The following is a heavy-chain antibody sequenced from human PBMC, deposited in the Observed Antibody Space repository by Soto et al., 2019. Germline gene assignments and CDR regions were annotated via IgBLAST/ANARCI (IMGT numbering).Heavy chain of an antibody. CDR1: EFTFSSHS. Sequence: EVRLVESGGGLVQPGGSLRLSCAASEFTFSSHSMDWFRQVTGRGLEWVASISSSSTYIYYADSVKGRFIISRDNAKNSLFLQMNSLRAEGTADYYCVTRIMTLRTFDYWGQGTLVTVSS. D-gene: IGHD3-16*01. J-gene: IGHJ4*02. CDR3: VTRIMTLRTFDY. CDR2: ISSSSTYI. V-gene: IGHV3-21*01.